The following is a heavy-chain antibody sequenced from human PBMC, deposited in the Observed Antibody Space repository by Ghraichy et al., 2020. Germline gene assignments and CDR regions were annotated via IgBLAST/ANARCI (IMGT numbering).Heavy chain of an antibody. V-gene: IGHV3-48*02. D-gene: IGHD2-15*01. CDR1: GFTFSYYS. CDR3: ARGSDFYDATPPGPDY. Sequence: GSLRLSCAASGFTFSYYSMHWVRQAPGKGPECVSYISSSSTTTYYADSVEGRFTISRDNAKSSLYLQMNSLRDEDTAFYYCARGSDFYDATPPGPDYWGQGTLVTVSS. J-gene: IGHJ4*02. CDR2: ISSSSTTT.